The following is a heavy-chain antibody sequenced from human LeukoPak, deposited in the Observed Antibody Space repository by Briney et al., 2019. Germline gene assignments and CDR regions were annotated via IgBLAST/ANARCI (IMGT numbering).Heavy chain of an antibody. CDR3: AKGSGYTSSRYYMEV. CDR1: GFTFDDYA. Sequence: GGSLRLSCAASGFTFDDYAMHWVRQAPGKGLEWVSGISWNRDSIGYADSVKGRFTISRDNAKNSLYLQMNSLRAEDTALYYCAKGSGYTSSRYYMEVWGKGTTVTVSS. D-gene: IGHD6-13*01. V-gene: IGHV3-9*01. CDR2: ISWNRDSI. J-gene: IGHJ6*03.